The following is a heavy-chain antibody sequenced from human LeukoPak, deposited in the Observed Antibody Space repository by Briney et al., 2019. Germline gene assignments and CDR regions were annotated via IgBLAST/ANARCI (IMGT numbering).Heavy chain of an antibody. Sequence: SETLSLTCAVYGGSFSGYYWSWIRQPPGKGLEWIGEINHSGSTNYNPSLKSRVTISVDTSKNQFSLKLSSVTAADTAVYYCARASQDYYDSSGYYYGYYYYYMDVWGKGTTVTVSS. CDR1: GGSFSGYY. V-gene: IGHV4-34*01. CDR2: INHSGST. J-gene: IGHJ6*03. CDR3: ARASQDYYDSSGYYYGYYYYYMDV. D-gene: IGHD3-22*01.